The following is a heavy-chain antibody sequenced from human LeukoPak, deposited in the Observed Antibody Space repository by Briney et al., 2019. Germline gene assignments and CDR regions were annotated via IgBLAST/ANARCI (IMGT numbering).Heavy chain of an antibody. Sequence: GGSLRLSCAASGFTFSSRGMHWVRQAPGKGLKWLAFIWYDGNNKYYADSVKGRFTIARDSSKNTLYLQMNSLRAEDTAVYYCAKDPLQYGSGSYYFDYWGQGTLVTVSS. V-gene: IGHV3-30*02. J-gene: IGHJ4*02. CDR2: IWYDGNNK. CDR3: AKDPLQYGSGSYYFDY. CDR1: GFTFSSRG. D-gene: IGHD3-10*01.